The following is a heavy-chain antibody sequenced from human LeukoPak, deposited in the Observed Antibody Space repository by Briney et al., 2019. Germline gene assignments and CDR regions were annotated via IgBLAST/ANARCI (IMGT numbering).Heavy chain of an antibody. CDR2: INPSGGST. CDR1: GYTFTSYY. D-gene: IGHD3-10*01. J-gene: IGHJ4*02. V-gene: IGHV1-46*01. CDR3: AREVPRENGYYGSGSYYRNPFDY. Sequence: ASVKVSCKASGYTFTSYYMHWVRQAPGQGLEWMGIINPSGGSTSYAQKFQGRVTMTRDTSTSTVYMELSSLRSEDTAVYYCAREVPRENGYYGSGSYYRNPFDYWGQGTLVTVSS.